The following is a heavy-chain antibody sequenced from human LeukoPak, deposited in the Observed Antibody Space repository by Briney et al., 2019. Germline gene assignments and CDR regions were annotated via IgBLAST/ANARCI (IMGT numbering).Heavy chain of an antibody. J-gene: IGHJ3*02. CDR3: ASRLVCSSTSCYTGAFDI. CDR2: IYYSGST. Sequence: KASENLPLTCAVYGGSFSGYYWSWIRQPPGKGLEWIGYIYYSGSTNYNPSLKSRVTISVDTSKNQFSLKLSSVTAADTAVYYCASRLVCSSTSCYTGAFDIWGQGTMVTVSS. V-gene: IGHV4-59*01. D-gene: IGHD2-2*02. CDR1: GGSFSGYY.